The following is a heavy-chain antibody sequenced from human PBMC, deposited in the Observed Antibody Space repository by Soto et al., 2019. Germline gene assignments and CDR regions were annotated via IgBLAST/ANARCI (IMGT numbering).Heavy chain of an antibody. CDR2: IYYSGST. D-gene: IGHD6-13*01. Sequence: QVQLQESGPGLVKPSQTLSLTCTVSGGSISSGGYYWSWIRQHPGKGLEWSGYIYYSGSTYYNPSLKSRVTISVDTSKNQFSLQLSSVTAEDTAVYYCARDGKGGYSSPRGAFDIWGQGTMVTVSS. V-gene: IGHV4-31*03. J-gene: IGHJ3*02. CDR3: ARDGKGGYSSPRGAFDI. CDR1: GGSISSGGYY.